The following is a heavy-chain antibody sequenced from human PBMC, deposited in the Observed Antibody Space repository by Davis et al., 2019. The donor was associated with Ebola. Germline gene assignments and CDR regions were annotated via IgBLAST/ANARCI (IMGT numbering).Heavy chain of an antibody. D-gene: IGHD4-11*01. J-gene: IGHJ5*02. V-gene: IGHV1-2*06. Sequence: AASVKVSCKASGYTFTGYFMHWVRQAPGQGLEWMGRINANSGGTNYAQNFQGRVTMTRDTSISTAYMELSRLRSDDTAVYYCARGRTSNSNNWFDPWGQGTLVTVSS. CDR1: GYTFTGYF. CDR2: INANSGGT. CDR3: ARGRTSNSNNWFDP.